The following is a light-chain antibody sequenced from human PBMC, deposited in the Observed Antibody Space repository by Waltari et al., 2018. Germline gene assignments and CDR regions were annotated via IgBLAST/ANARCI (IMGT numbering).Light chain of an antibody. CDR3: QAWVSRTVV. V-gene: IGLV3-1*01. Sequence: SYELTQPPSVSVSPGQTATITCSGDRVAGPSFWWYQQRPGQSPVLVIFHHSQRPSGIPERFGGSTSGNTATLTIREAQTMDEADYYCQAWVSRTVVFGGGTKLTVL. CDR1: RVAGPS. J-gene: IGLJ2*01. CDR2: HHS.